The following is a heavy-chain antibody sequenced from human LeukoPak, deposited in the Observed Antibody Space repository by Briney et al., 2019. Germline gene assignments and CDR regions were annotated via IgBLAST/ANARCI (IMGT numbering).Heavy chain of an antibody. CDR3: AREGVGSYGSFAY. V-gene: IGHV1-69*05. CDR2: IIPIFGTA. J-gene: IGHJ4*02. D-gene: IGHD5-18*01. Sequence: SVKVSCKASGGTFSSYAISWVRQAPGQGLEWMGGIIPIFGTANYAQKFQGRVTITTDESTSTAYMELSGLRSEDTAVYYCAREGVGSYGSFAYWGQGTLVTVSS. CDR1: GGTFSSYA.